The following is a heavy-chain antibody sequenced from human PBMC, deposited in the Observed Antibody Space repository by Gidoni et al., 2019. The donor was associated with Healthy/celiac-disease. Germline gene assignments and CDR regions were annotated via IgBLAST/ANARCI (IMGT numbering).Heavy chain of an antibody. D-gene: IGHD2-2*01. CDR1: GFTFRSSA. V-gene: IGHV3-23*04. J-gene: IGHJ3*02. CDR2: ISGSGGST. CDR3: AKDTSLGYCSSTSCFGAFDI. Sequence: EVQLVESGGGLVQPGGSLRLSCAASGFTFRSSAMTWVRQAPGKGLEWVSAISGSGGSTYYADSVKGRFTISRDNSKNTLYLRMNSLRAEDTAVYYCAKDTSLGYCSSTSCFGAFDIWGQGTMVTVSS.